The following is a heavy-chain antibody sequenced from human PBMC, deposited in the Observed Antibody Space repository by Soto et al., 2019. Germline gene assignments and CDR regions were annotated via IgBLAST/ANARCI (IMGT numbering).Heavy chain of an antibody. J-gene: IGHJ4*02. CDR3: ARATYYSDTGGSPPLDY. Sequence: SETLSLTCTVSGGSIRSSDYYWTWIRQPPGKGLEWIGYIYYSGSTNYNPSLKSRVTISVDTSRNQFSLKLSSVTAADTAVYFCARATYYSDTGGSPPLDYWGQATLVTVSS. V-gene: IGHV4-30-4*01. CDR2: IYYSGST. D-gene: IGHD3-22*01. CDR1: GGSIRSSDYY.